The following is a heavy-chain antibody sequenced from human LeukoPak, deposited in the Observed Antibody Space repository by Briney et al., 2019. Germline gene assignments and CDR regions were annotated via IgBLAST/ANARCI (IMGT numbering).Heavy chain of an antibody. CDR2: ISGSGGST. CDR3: AKDPYGGDKAFDY. CDR1: GFTFSSYA. V-gene: IGHV3-23*01. J-gene: IGHJ4*02. D-gene: IGHD4-23*01. Sequence: GGSLRLSCAASGFTFSSYAMSWVRQAPGKGLEWVSAISGSGGSTYYADSVKGRFTISRDNSENTLYLQMNSLGAEDTAVYYCAKDPYGGDKAFDYWGQGTLVTVSS.